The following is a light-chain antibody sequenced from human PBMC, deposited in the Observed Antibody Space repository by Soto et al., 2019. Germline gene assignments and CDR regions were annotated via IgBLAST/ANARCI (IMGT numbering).Light chain of an antibody. J-gene: IGKJ1*01. CDR2: AAS. V-gene: IGKV1-12*02. CDR1: QGISSW. Sequence: DIQMTQSPSSVSASVGDRVTITCRASQGISSWLVWYQQKPGKAPELLIYAASTLQSGVPSRFSGSGSGTHFTLTISSLQPEDFATYYCQQADSFPWTFGQGTQVEIK. CDR3: QQADSFPWT.